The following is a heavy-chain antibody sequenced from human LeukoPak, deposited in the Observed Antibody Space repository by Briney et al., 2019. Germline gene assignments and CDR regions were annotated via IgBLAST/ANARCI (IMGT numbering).Heavy chain of an antibody. J-gene: IGHJ4*02. CDR2: IYYSGTT. CDR3: ARHSGASPHYFDY. CDR1: GGSITSYY. D-gene: IGHD1-26*01. V-gene: IGHV4-59*08. Sequence: SETLSLTCTVSGGSITSYYWSWIRQPPGKGLEWIGFIYYSGTTHYNPPLKSRVTMSVATSNNQFSLRLSSVTAADTAIYYCARHSGASPHYFDYWGQGALVTVSS.